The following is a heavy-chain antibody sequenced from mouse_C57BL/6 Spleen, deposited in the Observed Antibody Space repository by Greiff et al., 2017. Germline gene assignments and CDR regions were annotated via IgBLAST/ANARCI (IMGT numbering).Heavy chain of an antibody. J-gene: IGHJ2*01. V-gene: IGHV1-64*01. Sequence: QVQLQQPGAELVKPGASVKLSCKASGYTFTSYWMHWVKQRPGQGLEWIGMIHPNSGSANYNEKFKSKATLTVDKSSSTAYMQLSSLTSEDAAVYYCARDGGNYYGSSLDDGGQGTTRTVSS. D-gene: IGHD1-1*01. CDR2: IHPNSGSA. CDR1: GYTFTSYW. CDR3: ARDGGNYYGSSLDD.